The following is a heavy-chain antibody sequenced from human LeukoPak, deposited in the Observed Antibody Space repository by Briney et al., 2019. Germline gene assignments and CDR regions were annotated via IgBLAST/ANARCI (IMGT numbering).Heavy chain of an antibody. D-gene: IGHD2-15*01. CDR1: GFTFSSYA. CDR2: ISGGGGST. V-gene: IGHV3-23*01. Sequence: GGSLRLSCAASGFTFSSYAMSWFRQAPGKGLEWVSAISGGGGSTYYADSVKGRFTISRDNSKNTLYLQMNSLRAEDTAVYYCAEDRGRIVVVVAAANWFDPWGQGTLVTVSS. J-gene: IGHJ5*02. CDR3: AEDRGRIVVVVAAANWFDP.